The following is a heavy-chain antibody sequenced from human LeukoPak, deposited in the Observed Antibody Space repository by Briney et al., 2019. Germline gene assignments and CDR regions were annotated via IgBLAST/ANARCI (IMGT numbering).Heavy chain of an antibody. CDR3: ARDIVEAVAGNGDAFDI. J-gene: IGHJ3*02. CDR2: ISSSSSTI. Sequence: PGGSLRLSCAASGFTFSSYSMNWVRQAPGKGLEWVSYISSSSSTIYYADSVKGRFTISRDNAKNSLYLQMNSLRAEDTAVYYCARDIVEAVAGNGDAFDIWGQGTMVTVSS. V-gene: IGHV3-48*01. D-gene: IGHD6-19*01. CDR1: GFTFSSYS.